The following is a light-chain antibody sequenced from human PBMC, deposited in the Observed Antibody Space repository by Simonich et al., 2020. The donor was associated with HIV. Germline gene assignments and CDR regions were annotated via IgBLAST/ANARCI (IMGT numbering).Light chain of an antibody. V-gene: IGKV4-1*01. J-gene: IGKJ4*01. CDR1: QSVLHSSNNKNY. CDR2: WAS. CDR3: QQYYGPPLT. Sequence: DIVMTQSPDSLAVSLGERATINCKSSQSVLHSSNNKNYLAWYQQRPGQPPKLLIYWASTRASGVPDLFSGSGSGTDFALTISSLHAEDVAVYYCQQYYGPPLTFGGGTKVEIK.